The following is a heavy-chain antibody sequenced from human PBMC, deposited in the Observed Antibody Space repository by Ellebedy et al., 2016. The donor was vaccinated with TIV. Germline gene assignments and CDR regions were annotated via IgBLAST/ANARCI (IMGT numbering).Heavy chain of an antibody. V-gene: IGHV4-30-2*01. J-gene: IGHJ4*02. CDR3: ARESDEEYYFDY. D-gene: IGHD2-21*02. CDR2: VYHSGST. CDR1: GGSIDSGSYT. Sequence: MPSETLSLTCAVSGGSIDSGSYTWSSILQPPGKGLEWIGYVYHSGSTYCNPSLKSRVTISVDKSKNLFSLKLTSVTAADTAMYYCARESDEEYYFDYWGQGTQVTVSS.